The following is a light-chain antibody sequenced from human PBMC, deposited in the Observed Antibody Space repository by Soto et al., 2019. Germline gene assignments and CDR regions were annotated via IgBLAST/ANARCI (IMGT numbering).Light chain of an antibody. CDR2: TNN. Sequence: QSVLTQPPSASGTPGQRVTISCSGSTYNIGTNTVNWYQQLAGTAPKLLIYTNNQRPSGVPDRFSGSKSGTSASLAISGLQSEDEADYYCAAWDDSLNGVVFGGGTKLTVL. V-gene: IGLV1-44*01. CDR1: TYNIGTNT. CDR3: AAWDDSLNGVV. J-gene: IGLJ2*01.